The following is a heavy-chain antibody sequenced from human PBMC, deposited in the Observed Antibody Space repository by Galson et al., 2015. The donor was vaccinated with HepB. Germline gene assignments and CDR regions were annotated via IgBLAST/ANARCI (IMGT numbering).Heavy chain of an antibody. CDR2: ISYDGSNK. J-gene: IGHJ4*02. D-gene: IGHD2-2*01. CDR1: GFTFSSYG. CDR3: AKDRGACSSTSCYYFDY. Sequence: SLRLSCAASGFTFSSYGMHWVRQAPGKGLEWVAVISYDGSNKSYADSVKGRFTISRDNSKNTLYLQMNSLRAEDTAVYYCAKDRGACSSTSCYYFDYWGQGTLVTVSS. V-gene: IGHV3-30*18.